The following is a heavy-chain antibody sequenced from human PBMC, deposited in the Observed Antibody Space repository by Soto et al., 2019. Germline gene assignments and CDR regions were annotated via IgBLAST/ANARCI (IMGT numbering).Heavy chain of an antibody. CDR2: IYYSGST. CDR1: GGSISGYY. V-gene: IGHV4-30-4*01. J-gene: IGHJ6*02. Sequence: PSETLSLTCTVSGGSISGYYWSWIRQPPGKGLEWIGYIYYSGSTYYNPSLKSRVTISVDTSKNQFSLKLSSVTAADTAVYYCARDRPLLLWFGSYGMDVWGQGTTVTVSS. CDR3: ARDRPLLLWFGSYGMDV. D-gene: IGHD3-10*01.